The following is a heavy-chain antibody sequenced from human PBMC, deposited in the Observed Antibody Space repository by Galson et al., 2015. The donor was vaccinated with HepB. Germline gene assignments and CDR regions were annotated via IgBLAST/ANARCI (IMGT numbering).Heavy chain of an antibody. CDR3: VRGLYEFWGGYRPDTFDL. J-gene: IGHJ3*01. Sequence: CLRPSCATSGFARNSYSVNWIRQAPGTGLEWVALISSSSRYIHYVDSVAGRFTISRDNAKNSMDLQMNGLRADDTAVYFCVRGLYEFWGGYRPDTFDLWGQGTMVTVSS. D-gene: IGHD3/OR15-3a*01. CDR1: GFARNSYS. V-gene: IGHV3-21*06. CDR2: ISSSSRYI.